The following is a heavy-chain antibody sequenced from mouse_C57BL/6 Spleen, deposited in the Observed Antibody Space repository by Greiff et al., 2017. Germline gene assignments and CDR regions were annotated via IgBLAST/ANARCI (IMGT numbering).Heavy chain of an antibody. J-gene: IGHJ4*01. D-gene: IGHD2-12*01. CDR1: GFTFSDYY. CDR3: ARPYSFYAMDY. Sequence: EVQLQQSGGGLVQPGGSLKLSCAASGFTFSDYYMYWVRQTPEKRLEWVAYISNGGGSTYYPDTVKGRFTISRDNAKNTLYLQMSRLKSEDTAMYYCARPYSFYAMDYWGQGTSVTVSS. V-gene: IGHV5-12*01. CDR2: ISNGGGST.